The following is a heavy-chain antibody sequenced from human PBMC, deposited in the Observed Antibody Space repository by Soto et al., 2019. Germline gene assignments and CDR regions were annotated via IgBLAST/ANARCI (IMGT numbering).Heavy chain of an antibody. Sequence: ASVRVSCRASVYTFTTYGITWVRQAPGQGLEWMGWISAYNGNTNYAQKLQGRVTMTTDTSTSTAYMELRSLRSDDTAVYYCARVLQLWLRVDYWGQGTLVTVSS. CDR1: VYTFTTYG. CDR2: ISAYNGNT. D-gene: IGHD5-18*01. V-gene: IGHV1-18*01. CDR3: ARVLQLWLRVDY. J-gene: IGHJ4*02.